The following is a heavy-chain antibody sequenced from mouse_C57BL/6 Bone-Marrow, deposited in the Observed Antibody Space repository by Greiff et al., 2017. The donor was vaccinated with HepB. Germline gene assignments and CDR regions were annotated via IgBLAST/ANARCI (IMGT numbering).Heavy chain of an antibody. Sequence: QVQLQQSGAELVRPGASVTLSCKASGYTFTDYEMHWVKQTPVHGLEWIGAIDPETGGTAYNQKFKGKAILTADKSSSTAYMELRSLTSEDSAVYYCTRLITTVVDDYWGQGTTLTVSS. CDR2: IDPETGGT. CDR1: GYTFTDYE. CDR3: TRLITTVVDDY. V-gene: IGHV1-15*01. J-gene: IGHJ2*01. D-gene: IGHD1-1*01.